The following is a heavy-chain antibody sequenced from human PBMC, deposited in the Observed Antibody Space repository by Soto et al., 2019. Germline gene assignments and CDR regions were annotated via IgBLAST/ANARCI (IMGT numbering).Heavy chain of an antibody. V-gene: IGHV1-69*01. J-gene: IGHJ4*02. CDR1: GGTFSSGYE. D-gene: IGHD4-4*01. CDR2: IIPIFDTA. CDR3: ARGMATVYYFDY. Sequence: QVQLVQSGAEVKKPGSSVMVSCKASGGTFSSGYEISWVRQAPGQGLEWMAGIIPIFDTANYAQKFQGRLTSTADESTTTAYMELSSLTSDDTAVYYCARGMATVYYFDYWGQGTQVTVSS.